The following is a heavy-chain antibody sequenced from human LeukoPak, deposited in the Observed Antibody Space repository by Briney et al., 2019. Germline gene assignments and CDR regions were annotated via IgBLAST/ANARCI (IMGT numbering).Heavy chain of an antibody. D-gene: IGHD1-26*01. V-gene: IGHV1-46*01. J-gene: IGHJ4*02. CDR1: GYTFTSYY. CDR3: ARRELAGSTAYFDY. CDR2: INPSGGST. Sequence: ASVKVSCKASGYTFTSYYFHWVRQAPGQGLEWMGIINPSGGSTSYAQKFQGRLTVSRDTSTSTVFMELSSLRSEDTAVYYCARRELAGSTAYFDYWGQGTLVTVSS.